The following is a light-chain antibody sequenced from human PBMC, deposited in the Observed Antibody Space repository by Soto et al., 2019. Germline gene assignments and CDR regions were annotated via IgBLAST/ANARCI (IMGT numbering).Light chain of an antibody. V-gene: IGLV2-14*01. CDR3: SSYRSSSTLYV. J-gene: IGLJ1*01. CDR2: DVS. CDR1: SSDVGGYKY. Sequence: QSALTQPASVSGSPGQSITISCTGTSSDVGGYKYVSWYQQHPGKAPKLMSYDVSNRPSGVSNRFSGSKSGNTASLNISGLQAEDEADYYCSSYRSSSTLYVFGTGTKVTVL.